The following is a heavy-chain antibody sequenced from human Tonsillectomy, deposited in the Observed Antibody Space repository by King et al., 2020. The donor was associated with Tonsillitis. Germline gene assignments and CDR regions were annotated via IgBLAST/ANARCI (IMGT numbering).Heavy chain of an antibody. J-gene: IGHJ6*03. CDR2: ISYDGSNK. Sequence: VQLAESGGGVVQPGRSLRLSCAASAFSFSNYGMHWVRQAPGKGLEWVAVISYDGSNKYYADSVKGRFTISRDNSKNTLFLQMNSLRAEDTGVYYCAKDHSPRRSYYIDYYMDVWGKGTTVTVSS. V-gene: IGHV3-30*18. CDR3: AKDHSPRRSYYIDYYMDV. CDR1: AFSFSNYG. D-gene: IGHD4-11*01.